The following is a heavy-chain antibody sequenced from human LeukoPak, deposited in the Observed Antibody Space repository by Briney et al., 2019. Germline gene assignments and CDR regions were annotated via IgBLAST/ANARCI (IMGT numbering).Heavy chain of an antibody. D-gene: IGHD3-22*01. J-gene: IGHJ3*01. CDR1: GGSLSGHY. Sequence: SETLSLTCTVSGGSLSGHYWSWIRQPPGKRLEWIGYVSYTGRTKYNPSLQSRVTISIDTSKRQFSLKLTSVTSADTAVYSCARLLDNDISGDPGTFDVWGQGTTVIVSS. CDR3: ARLLDNDISGDPGTFDV. CDR2: VSYTGRT. V-gene: IGHV4-59*11.